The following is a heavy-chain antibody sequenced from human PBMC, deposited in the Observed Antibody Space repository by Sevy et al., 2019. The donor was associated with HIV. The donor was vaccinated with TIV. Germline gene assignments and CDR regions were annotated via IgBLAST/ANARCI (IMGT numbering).Heavy chain of an antibody. J-gene: IGHJ4*02. D-gene: IGHD3-3*01. CDR3: ARGGTIFGLVRHYFDY. Sequence: GESLKIYCAASGFTFSSYGMHWVRQAPGKGLEWVAVIWYDGSNKYYADSVKGRFTISRDNSKNTMYLQMNSLRVEDTAVYYCARGGTIFGLVRHYFDYWGQGTLVTVSS. V-gene: IGHV3-33*01. CDR2: IWYDGSNK. CDR1: GFTFSSYG.